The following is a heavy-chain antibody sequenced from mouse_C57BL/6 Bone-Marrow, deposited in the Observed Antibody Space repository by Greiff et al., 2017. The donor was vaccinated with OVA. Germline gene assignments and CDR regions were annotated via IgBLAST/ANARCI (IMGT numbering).Heavy chain of an antibody. CDR1: GFTFSDYS. Sequence: EVKLVESGGGLVQPGGSLKLSCAASGFTFSDYSMYWVRQTPEKRLEWVAYISNGGGSTYYPDTVKGRFTISRDNAKNTLYLQKSRLKSEDTAMYYCARRNTKIRDFDVWGKGTTLTVSS. D-gene: IGHD1-3*01. CDR2: ISNGGGST. J-gene: IGHJ1*03. CDR3: ARRNTKIRDFDV. V-gene: IGHV5-12*01.